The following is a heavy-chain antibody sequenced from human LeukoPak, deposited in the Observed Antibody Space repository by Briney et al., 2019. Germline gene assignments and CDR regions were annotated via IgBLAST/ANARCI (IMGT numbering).Heavy chain of an antibody. D-gene: IGHD3-10*01. CDR1: GFTFDDYP. CDR3: AKGYGSGSYSRNYYYYYGMDV. CDR2: ISWNSGSR. V-gene: IGHV3-9*01. J-gene: IGHJ6*02. Sequence: GGSLRLSCAASGFTFDDYPMHWVRQAPGKGLEWVSGISWNSGSRGSADSVKGRFTISRDNAKNSLYLQMNSLRAEDTALYYCAKGYGSGSYSRNYYYYYGMDVWGQGTTVTVSS.